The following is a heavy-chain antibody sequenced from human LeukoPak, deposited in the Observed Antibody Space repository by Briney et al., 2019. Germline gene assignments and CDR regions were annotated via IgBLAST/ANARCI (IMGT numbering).Heavy chain of an antibody. V-gene: IGHV3-74*01. Sequence: PGGSLRLSSAAAVFTFCIYTRKSVRQAPGKGLVWVSHINSDGSSSNYADSVKGRFTISRDNAKNTLYVQMNSLRAEDTAVYYCAKGRMFDYWGQGTLVTVSS. CDR2: INSDGSSS. CDR1: VFTFCIYT. J-gene: IGHJ4*02. CDR3: AKGRMFDY.